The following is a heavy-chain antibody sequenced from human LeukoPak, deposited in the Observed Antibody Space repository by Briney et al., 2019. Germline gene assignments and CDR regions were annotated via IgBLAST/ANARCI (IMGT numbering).Heavy chain of an antibody. CDR2: IYHAGNT. CDR3: ARHGGGYYFDY. Sequence: SETLSLTCAVSGGSISSGNWWSWVRQAPGKGLEWIAEIYHAGNTNYNPSLKSRVTISVGKSKNQLSLGLSSVSAADTALYYCARHGGGYYFDYWGQGTLVTVSS. CDR1: GGSISSGNW. D-gene: IGHD3-16*01. J-gene: IGHJ4*02. V-gene: IGHV4-4*02.